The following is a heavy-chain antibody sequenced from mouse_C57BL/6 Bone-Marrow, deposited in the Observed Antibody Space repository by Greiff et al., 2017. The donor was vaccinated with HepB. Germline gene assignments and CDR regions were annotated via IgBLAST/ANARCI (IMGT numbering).Heavy chain of an antibody. J-gene: IGHJ1*03. V-gene: IGHV1-76*01. CDR1: GYTFTDYY. CDR3: ARSSTTVVASHGYFDV. D-gene: IGHD1-1*01. CDR2: IYPGSGNT. Sequence: VQGVESGAELVRPGASVKLSCKASGYTFTDYYINWVKQRPGQGLEWIARIYPGSGNTYYNEKFKGKATLTAEKSSSTAYMQLSSLTAEDSAVYFFARSSTTVVASHGYFDVWGTGTTVTVSS.